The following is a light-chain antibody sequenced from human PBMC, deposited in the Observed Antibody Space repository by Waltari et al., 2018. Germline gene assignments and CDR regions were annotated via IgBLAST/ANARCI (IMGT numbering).Light chain of an antibody. V-gene: IGKV3-20*01. J-gene: IGKJ2*01. Sequence: EIVLTQSPATLSLSAGERVTLSCRASQSVSSNYLAWYQQRPGQAPRLLIHGSSSRATGIPDRFSGSGSGTDFTLTISRLEPEDFAVYYCQQYGRSWNTFGQGTKLEIK. CDR1: QSVSSNY. CDR3: QQYGRSWNT. CDR2: GSS.